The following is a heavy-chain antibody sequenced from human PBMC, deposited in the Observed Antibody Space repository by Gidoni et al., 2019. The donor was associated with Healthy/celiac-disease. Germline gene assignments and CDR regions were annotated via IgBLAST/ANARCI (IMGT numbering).Heavy chain of an antibody. J-gene: IGHJ4*02. CDR1: GFTFSSYG. CDR3: ASRADNWNFPVY. Sequence: QVQLLESGGGVVQPGRSLRLSCAASGFTFSSYGMHWVRQAPGKGLEWVAVISYDGSNKYYADSVKGRFTISRDNSKNTLYLQMNSLRAEDTAVYYCASRADNWNFPVYWGQGTLVTVSS. V-gene: IGHV3-30*03. D-gene: IGHD1-7*01. CDR2: ISYDGSNK.